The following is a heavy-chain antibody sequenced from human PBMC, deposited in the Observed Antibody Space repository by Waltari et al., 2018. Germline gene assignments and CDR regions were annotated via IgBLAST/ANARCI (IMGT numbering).Heavy chain of an antibody. J-gene: IGHJ3*02. CDR3: ARASKLVGTTYDAFDI. D-gene: IGHD1-26*01. CDR2: ISITSTSI. CDR1: GSTFITFP. Sequence: EVQLVESGGGLVKPGGSLRLSCAASGSTFITFPMTWVRQAPGKGLGWVSSISITSTSIYYGDSVKGRFTISRDNAKNSLYLQMNSLRAEDTAVYYCARASKLVGTTYDAFDIWGQGTMVTVSS. V-gene: IGHV3-21*01.